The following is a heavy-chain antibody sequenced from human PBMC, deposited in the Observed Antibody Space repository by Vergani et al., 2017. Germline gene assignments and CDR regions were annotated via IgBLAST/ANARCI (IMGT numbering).Heavy chain of an antibody. CDR2: FEPEDGET. V-gene: IGHV1-24*01. Sequence: QVQLVQSGAEVKKPGASVKVSCKVSGYTLSELSLHRGRQAPGKGLEWMGGFEPEDGETIYAQRFQGRVTTIEDTSTDTACMELSSLRSEDTAVYYCATDWRDIVATMNYWGQGTLVTVSS. CDR1: GYTLSELS. J-gene: IGHJ4*02. CDR3: ATDWRDIVATMNY. D-gene: IGHD5-12*01.